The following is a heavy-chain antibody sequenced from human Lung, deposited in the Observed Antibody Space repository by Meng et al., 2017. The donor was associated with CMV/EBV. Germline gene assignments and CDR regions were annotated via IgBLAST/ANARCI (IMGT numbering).Heavy chain of an antibody. Sequence: GGSLRLXCATSGFTLSSHAMSWVRQAPGKGLEWVSVIYWDGVETYYADSGRGRFTTFRDNSKNMVFLQINSLRAEDTAVYYCAKDDNGYTGEGGYWGQGTLVTVSS. CDR2: IYWDGVET. CDR3: AKDDNGYTGEGGY. D-gene: IGHD5-24*01. CDR1: GFTLSSHA. J-gene: IGHJ4*02. V-gene: IGHV3-23*03.